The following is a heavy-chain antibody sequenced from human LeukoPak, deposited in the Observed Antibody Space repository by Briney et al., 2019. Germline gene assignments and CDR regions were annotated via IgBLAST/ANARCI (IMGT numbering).Heavy chain of an antibody. Sequence: GGSLRLSCAASGFTFSNSWMIWVRQAPGKGLEGVANIKPDGSAEYYVDSVKGRFTISRDNAGNSLHLQMNSLRVEDAAVYYCARDKAWGALDIWGQGTMVTVSS. CDR3: ARDKAWGALDI. CDR2: IKPDGSAE. J-gene: IGHJ3*02. CDR1: GFTFSNSW. D-gene: IGHD7-27*01. V-gene: IGHV3-7*04.